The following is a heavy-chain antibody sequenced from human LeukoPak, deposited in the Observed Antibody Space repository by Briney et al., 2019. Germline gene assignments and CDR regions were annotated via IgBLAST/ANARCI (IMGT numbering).Heavy chain of an antibody. D-gene: IGHD1-26*01. J-gene: IGHJ6*02. V-gene: IGHV3-30*18. CDR2: ISYDGSNK. Sequence: PGGSLRLSCAASGFTFSSYGMHWVRQAPGKGLEWVAVISYDGSNKYYADSVKGRFTISRDNSENTLYLQMNSLRAEDTAVYYCAKYGSYYYGMDVWGQGTTVTVSS. CDR1: GFTFSSYG. CDR3: AKYGSYYYGMDV.